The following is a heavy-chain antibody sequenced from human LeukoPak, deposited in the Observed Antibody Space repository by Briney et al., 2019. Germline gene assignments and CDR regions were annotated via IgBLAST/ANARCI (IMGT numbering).Heavy chain of an antibody. D-gene: IGHD3/OR15-3a*01. CDR1: GGSIGTYW. V-gene: IGHV4-4*09. Sequence: SETLSLTCTVSGGSIGTYWWSWFRQPPGKGLEWIGNIYISGSTNYNPSLKSRVTISVDTSKNQFFLKLSSVTAADTAVYFCARQGEDFWTGYYTDSYMDVWGKGTTVTVSS. CDR3: ARQGEDFWTGYYTDSYMDV. J-gene: IGHJ6*03. CDR2: IYISGST.